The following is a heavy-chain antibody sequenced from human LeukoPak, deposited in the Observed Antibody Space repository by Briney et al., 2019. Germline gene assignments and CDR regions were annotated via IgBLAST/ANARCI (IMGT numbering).Heavy chain of an antibody. CDR3: ARGVAVAAEIRSFDP. CDR2: IYYSGST. J-gene: IGHJ5*02. D-gene: IGHD6-19*01. Sequence: PSETLSLTCTVSDGSMSSYYWSWIRQPPGKGLEWIGYIYYSGSTNYNPSLKSRVTISVDTSKNQFSLKLSSVTAADTAVYYCARGVAVAAEIRSFDPWGQGPLVTVSS. V-gene: IGHV4-59*01. CDR1: DGSMSSYY.